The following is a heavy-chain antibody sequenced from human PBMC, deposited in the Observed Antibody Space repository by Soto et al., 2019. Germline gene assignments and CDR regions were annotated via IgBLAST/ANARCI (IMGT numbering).Heavy chain of an antibody. D-gene: IGHD6-19*01. CDR2: INAGNGNT. Sequence: QVQLVQSAAEEKKPGASVKVSCKASGYTFTGYAMHWVRQAPGHRLEWMGWINAGNGNTKYSQKFQGRVTITRDTSASTTYMELSSLRSEDTAVYYCARAVAVAADFDYWGQGTLVTVSS. CDR3: ARAVAVAADFDY. J-gene: IGHJ4*02. V-gene: IGHV1-3*05. CDR1: GYTFTGYA.